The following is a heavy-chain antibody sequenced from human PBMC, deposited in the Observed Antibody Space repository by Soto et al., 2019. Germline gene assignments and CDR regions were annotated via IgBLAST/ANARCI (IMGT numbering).Heavy chain of an antibody. J-gene: IGHJ4*02. CDR1: GYAFPTYG. CDR2: ISAHNGNT. CDR3: ARGRDGDY. D-gene: IGHD6-6*01. V-gene: IGHV1-18*01. Sequence: QVHLVQSGAAVKKPGASVKVSCKGSGYAFPTYGITWVRQAPGQGLEWMAWISAHNGNTDYAQKLQGRVTVTRDTSTSTAYMELRSLRSDDTAMYYCARGRDGDYWGQGALVTVSS.